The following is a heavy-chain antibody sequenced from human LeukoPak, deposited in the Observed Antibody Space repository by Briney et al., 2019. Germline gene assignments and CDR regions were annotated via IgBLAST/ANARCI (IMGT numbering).Heavy chain of an antibody. CDR3: ARTRTTLYYYYYMDV. CDR1: GGSISSYY. J-gene: IGHJ6*03. Sequence: SETLSLTCTVSGGSISSYYWSWIRQPPGKGLEWIGYIYYSGSTNYNPSLKSRVAISVDTSKNQFSLKLSSVTAADTAVYYCARTRTTLYYYYYMDVWGKGTTVTVSS. D-gene: IGHD4-11*01. CDR2: IYYSGST. V-gene: IGHV4-59*01.